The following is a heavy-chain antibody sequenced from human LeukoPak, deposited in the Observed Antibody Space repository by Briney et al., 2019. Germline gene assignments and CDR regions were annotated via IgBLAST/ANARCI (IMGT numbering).Heavy chain of an antibody. D-gene: IGHD3-10*01. CDR2: INHSGTT. J-gene: IGHJ5*02. V-gene: IGHV4-34*01. CDR1: GGSLSYYY. CDR3: ARGRVRRDYYGSGSYPRAWFDP. Sequence: SETLSLTCAVYGGSLSYYYWSWIRQPPGKGLEWIGEINHSGTTNYNPSLKSRVTISVDTSKNQFSLKLSSVTAADTAVYYCARGRVRRDYYGSGSYPRAWFDPWGQGTLVTVSS.